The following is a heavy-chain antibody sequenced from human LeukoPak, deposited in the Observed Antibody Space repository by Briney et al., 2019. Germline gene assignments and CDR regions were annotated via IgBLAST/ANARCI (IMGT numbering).Heavy chain of an antibody. V-gene: IGHV1-18*01. CDR3: ASSPSINWNYDY. D-gene: IGHD1-7*01. CDR1: GYTFTSYG. CDR2: ISAYNGNT. Sequence: VASVKVSCKASGYTFTSYGISWVRQAPGQGLEWMGWISAYNGNTNYAQKLQGRVTMTTDTSTSTAYMELRSLRSEDTAVYYCASSPSINWNYDYWGQGTLVTVSS. J-gene: IGHJ4*02.